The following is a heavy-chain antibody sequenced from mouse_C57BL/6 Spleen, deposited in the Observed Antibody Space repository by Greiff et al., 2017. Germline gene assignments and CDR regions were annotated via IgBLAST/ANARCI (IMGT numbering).Heavy chain of an antibody. V-gene: IGHV1-15*01. J-gene: IGHJ3*01. D-gene: IGHD2-3*01. CDR1: GYTFTDYE. CDR2: IDPETGGT. CDR3: TYDGYNGAWFAY. Sequence: QVQLQQSGAELVRPGASVTLSCKASGYTFTDYEMHWVKQTPVHGLEWIGAIDPETGGTAYNQKFKGKAILTADKSSSTAYMELRSLTSEDSAVYYCTYDGYNGAWFAYWGQGTLVTVSA.